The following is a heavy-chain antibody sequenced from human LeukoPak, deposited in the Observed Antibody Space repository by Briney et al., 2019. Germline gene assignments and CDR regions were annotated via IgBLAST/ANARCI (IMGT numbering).Heavy chain of an antibody. J-gene: IGHJ4*02. CDR3: ATWALNYYGSESYAYDY. D-gene: IGHD3-10*01. Sequence: ASVKVSCKVSGYTLTELSMHWVRQAPGKGLEWMGGFDPEDGETIYAQKFQGRVTMTEDTSTDTAYMELSSLRSEDTAVYYCATWALNYYGSESYAYDYWGQGTLVTVSS. V-gene: IGHV1-24*01. CDR1: GYTLTELS. CDR2: FDPEDGET.